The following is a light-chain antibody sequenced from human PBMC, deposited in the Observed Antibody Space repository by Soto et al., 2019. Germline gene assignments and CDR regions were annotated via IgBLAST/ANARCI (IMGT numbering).Light chain of an antibody. V-gene: IGKV3-15*01. CDR1: QSVSSN. Sequence: EIVLTQSPASLSMSPGERATLSCRASQSVSSNLAWYQQKPGQAPRLLIYGASTRATGIPARFSGSGSGTEFTLTISSLQPEDFVTYYCQQSYSTPPTFGQGTKVDIK. CDR2: GAS. J-gene: IGKJ1*01. CDR3: QQSYSTPPT.